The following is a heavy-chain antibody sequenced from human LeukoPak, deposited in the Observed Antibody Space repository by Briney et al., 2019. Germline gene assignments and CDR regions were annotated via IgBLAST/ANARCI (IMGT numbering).Heavy chain of an antibody. CDR3: ARHPNYYDSRGFPQLDDFDS. CDR2: MDYSGSF. Sequence: PSETLSLTCTVSGESITSTSYYWAWIRQPPGRGLEWIGSMDYSGSFYYNPSLKSRLTISVDTSKNQFSLMLTSVTAADTAVYYCARHPNYYDSRGFPQLDDFDSLGQGTLVSVSS. J-gene: IGHJ4*02. CDR1: GESITSTSYY. D-gene: IGHD3-22*01. V-gene: IGHV4-39*01.